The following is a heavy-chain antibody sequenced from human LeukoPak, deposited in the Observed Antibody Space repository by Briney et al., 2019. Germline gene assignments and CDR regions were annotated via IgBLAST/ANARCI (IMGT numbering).Heavy chain of an antibody. V-gene: IGHV3-23*01. CDR3: AVANYYDSSGYPFDY. Sequence: GGSLRLSCAASGFTFSGYAMSWVRQAPGKGLEWVSAISGSGGSTYYADSVKGRFTISRDNSKNTLYLQMNSLRAEDTAVYYCAVANYYDSSGYPFDYWGQGTLVTVSS. CDR1: GFTFSGYA. J-gene: IGHJ4*02. CDR2: ISGSGGST. D-gene: IGHD3-22*01.